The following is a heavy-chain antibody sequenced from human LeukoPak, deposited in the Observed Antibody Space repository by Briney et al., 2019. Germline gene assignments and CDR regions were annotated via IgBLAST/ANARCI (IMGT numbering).Heavy chain of an antibody. D-gene: IGHD3-9*01. CDR3: ARGRRYFDWLPYDY. J-gene: IGHJ4*02. Sequence: PSETLSLTCAVYGGSFSGYYWSWIRQPPGKGLEWIGEINHSGSTNYNPSLKSRVTTSVDTSKNQFSLKLSSVTAADTAVYYCARGRRYFDWLPYDYWGQGTLVTVSS. V-gene: IGHV4-34*01. CDR2: INHSGST. CDR1: GGSFSGYY.